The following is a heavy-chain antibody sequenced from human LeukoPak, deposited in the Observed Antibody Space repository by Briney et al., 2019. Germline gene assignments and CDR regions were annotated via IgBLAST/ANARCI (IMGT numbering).Heavy chain of an antibody. CDR2: IYYNGES. D-gene: IGHD3-10*01. J-gene: IGHJ4*02. V-gene: IGHV4-59*01. CDR1: GGSISNYY. Sequence: SETLSLTCTVSGGSISNYYWGWIRQSPGKGLEWIGYIYYNGESNYNPSLKSRVTISVDTSKNQFALRLTSVSAADTAVYYCARDRGVMGFDSWGQGTLVTVSS. CDR3: ARDRGVMGFDS.